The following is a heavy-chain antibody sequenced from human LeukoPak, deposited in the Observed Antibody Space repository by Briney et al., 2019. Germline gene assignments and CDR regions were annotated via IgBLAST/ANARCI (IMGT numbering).Heavy chain of an antibody. CDR3: ARGDYSSGWSLEY. CDR1: GFTLSSYS. D-gene: IGHD6-19*01. V-gene: IGHV3-21*01. Sequence: GGSLRLSCAAPGFTLSSYSLNWVRQAAGKGLEWVSSISSSSTYIYSADSVKGRFTISRDNAKNPLFLQMNSLRVEDTGIYYCARGDYSSGWSLEYWGQGTLVIVSS. J-gene: IGHJ4*02. CDR2: ISSSSTYI.